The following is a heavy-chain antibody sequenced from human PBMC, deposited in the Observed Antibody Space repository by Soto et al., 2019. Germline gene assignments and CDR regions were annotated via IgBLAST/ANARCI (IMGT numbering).Heavy chain of an antibody. CDR1: GGSLSGYY. Sequence: PSETLSLTCAVYGGSLSGYYWSWIRQPPGNGLEWIGEINHSGSTNYNPSLKSRVTISVDTSKNQFSLKLSSVTAADTAVYYCARGREVWYSSSSRPRNWFDPWGQGTLVTVSS. CDR3: ARGREVWYSSSSRPRNWFDP. V-gene: IGHV4-34*01. CDR2: INHSGST. J-gene: IGHJ5*02. D-gene: IGHD6-6*01.